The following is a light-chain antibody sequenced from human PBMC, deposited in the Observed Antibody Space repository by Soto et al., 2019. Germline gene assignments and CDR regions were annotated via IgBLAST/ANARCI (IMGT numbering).Light chain of an antibody. Sequence: EIVLTQSPATLSLSPGERATLSCRASQSVRSYLAWYQQKPGQAPRLLIYDASNRATGIPDRFSGSGSGTDFTLTISSLEPEDFAVYYCQQRSNSWTFGQGTKVEIK. V-gene: IGKV3-11*01. CDR1: QSVRSY. CDR2: DAS. J-gene: IGKJ1*01. CDR3: QQRSNSWT.